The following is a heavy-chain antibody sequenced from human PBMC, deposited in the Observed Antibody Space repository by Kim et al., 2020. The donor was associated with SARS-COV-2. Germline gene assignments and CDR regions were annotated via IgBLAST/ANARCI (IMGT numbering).Heavy chain of an antibody. CDR1: GFTFSSYA. CDR2: ISYDGSNK. J-gene: IGHJ4*02. V-gene: IGHV3-30*04. D-gene: IGHD3-9*01. Sequence: GGSLRLSCAASGFTFSSYAMHWVRQAPGKGLEWVAVISYDGSNKYYADSVKGRFTISRDNSKNTLYLQMNSLRAEDTAVYYCARPEDDFDWLLASSFDYWGQGTLVTVSS. CDR3: ARPEDDFDWLLASSFDY.